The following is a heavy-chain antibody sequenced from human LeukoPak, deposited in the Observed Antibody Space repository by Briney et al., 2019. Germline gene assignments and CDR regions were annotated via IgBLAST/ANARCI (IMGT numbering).Heavy chain of an antibody. D-gene: IGHD6-13*01. CDR2: ISSSGSTI. CDR3: ARVYSSSWYGVDY. CDR1: GFTFSSYE. V-gene: IGHV3-48*03. J-gene: IGHJ4*02. Sequence: PRGSLRLSCAASGFTFSSYEMNWVRQAPGKGLEWVSYISSSGSTIYYADSVKGRFTISRDNAKNSLHLQMNSLRAEDTAVYYCARVYSSSWYGVDYWGQGTLVTVSS.